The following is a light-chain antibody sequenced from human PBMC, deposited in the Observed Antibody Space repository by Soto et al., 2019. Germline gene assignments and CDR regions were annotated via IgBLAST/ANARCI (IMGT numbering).Light chain of an antibody. V-gene: IGLV1-40*01. CDR2: GDN. CDR3: QSYDSSLTTFV. Sequence: QSVLTQPPSVSAAPGQKVTISCSGSSSNIGNNYVHWYQQLPGTAPKRPIYGDNNRPSGVPDRFSGSKSGTSASLAITGLQPEDEADYYCQSYDSSLTTFVFGTGTKVTVL. J-gene: IGLJ1*01. CDR1: SSNIGNNY.